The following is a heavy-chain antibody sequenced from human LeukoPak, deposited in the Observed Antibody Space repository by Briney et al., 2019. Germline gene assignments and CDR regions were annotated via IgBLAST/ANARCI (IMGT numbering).Heavy chain of an antibody. CDR3: ARDVGATTWATFVL. CDR2: ITSSGTST. V-gene: IGHV3-11*01. D-gene: IGHD1-26*01. CDR1: GFTFSDYY. J-gene: IGHJ3*01. Sequence: GGSLRLSCDASGFTFSDYYMTWIRQAPGKGLEWISYITSSGTSTYYPVSVRGRFTISRDNARNSVYLQMKYLRADDTAVYYCARDVGATTWATFVLWGQGTMVTVSS.